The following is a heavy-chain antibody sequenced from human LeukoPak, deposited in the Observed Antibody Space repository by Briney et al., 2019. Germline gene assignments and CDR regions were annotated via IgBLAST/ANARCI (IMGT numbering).Heavy chain of an antibody. CDR3: ARAPPEYTTGGYY. V-gene: IGHV1-69*13. CDR1: GGTFTSYA. J-gene: IGHJ4*02. Sequence: SVKVSCKASGGTFTSYAISWVRQAPGQGLEWMGGIIPIFGTANYAQKFQGRVTITADESTSTAYMELSSLRSEDTAVYYCARAPPEYTTGGYYWGQGTLVTVSS. CDR2: IIPIFGTA. D-gene: IGHD1-1*01.